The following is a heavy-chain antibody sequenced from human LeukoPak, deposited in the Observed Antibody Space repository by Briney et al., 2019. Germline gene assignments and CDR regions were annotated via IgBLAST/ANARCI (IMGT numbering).Heavy chain of an antibody. J-gene: IGHJ3*02. CDR1: GGSISKYY. CDR3: ARGLVYDSSGYYTEDAFDI. D-gene: IGHD3-22*01. V-gene: IGHV4-59*01. Sequence: SETLSLTCIVSGGSISKYYWSWIRQPPGKGLEWIGYISYSGNTKYNSSLKSRVTISLDTSKNQFSLKLTSVTAADTAVYYCARGLVYDSSGYYTEDAFDIWGQGTMVTVSS. CDR2: ISYSGNT.